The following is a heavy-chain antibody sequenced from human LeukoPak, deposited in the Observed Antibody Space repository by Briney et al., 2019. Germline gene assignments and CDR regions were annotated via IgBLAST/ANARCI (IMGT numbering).Heavy chain of an antibody. V-gene: IGHV3-30*18. Sequence: GGSLRLSCAASGFTFSSYGMHWVRQAPGKGLEWVAVISYDGSNKYYADSVKGRFTISRDNSKNTLYLQMNSLRAEDTAVYYCAKGGPSGYSSGWYYFDYWGQGTLVTVSS. CDR1: GFTFSSYG. J-gene: IGHJ4*02. D-gene: IGHD6-19*01. CDR3: AKGGPSGYSSGWYYFDY. CDR2: ISYDGSNK.